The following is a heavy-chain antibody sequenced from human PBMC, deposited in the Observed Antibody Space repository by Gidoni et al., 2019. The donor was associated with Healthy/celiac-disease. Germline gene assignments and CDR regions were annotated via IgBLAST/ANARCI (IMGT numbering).Heavy chain of an antibody. D-gene: IGHD2-2*01. J-gene: IGHJ6*02. CDR1: GYTFTSYD. Sequence: QVQLVQSGAEVKKPGASVKVSCKASGYTFTSYDTNWVRQATGQGLEWMGWMNPNSGNTGYAQKFQGRVTMTRNTSISTAYMELSSLRSEDTAVYYCAGVPYCSSTSCYYGALYYYYGMDVWGQGTTVTVSS. CDR2: MNPNSGNT. V-gene: IGHV1-8*01. CDR3: AGVPYCSSTSCYYGALYYYYGMDV.